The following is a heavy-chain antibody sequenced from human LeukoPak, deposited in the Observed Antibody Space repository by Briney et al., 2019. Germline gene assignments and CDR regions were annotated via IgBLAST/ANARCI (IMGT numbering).Heavy chain of an antibody. J-gene: IGHJ4*02. D-gene: IGHD4-17*01. CDR3: ARDEPTVTTGPPVGS. Sequence: GGSLRLSCAASGFTFETYWMHWVRQAPGKGLEWVSCINGYGSITNHADSVKGRFTISRDNAKNILYLQMNSLRVEDTAVYYWARDEPTVTTGPPVGSWGQGTLVTVSS. CDR1: GFTFETYW. CDR2: INGYGSIT. V-gene: IGHV3-74*01.